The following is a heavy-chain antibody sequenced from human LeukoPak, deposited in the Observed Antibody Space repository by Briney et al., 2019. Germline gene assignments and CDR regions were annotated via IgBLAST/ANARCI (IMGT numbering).Heavy chain of an antibody. CDR3: ARGQRLWFGELFDPIPPDDY. D-gene: IGHD3-10*01. V-gene: IGHV4-34*01. Sequence: SETLSLTCAVYGGSFSGYYWSWIRQPPGKGLEWIGEINHSGSTNYNPSLKSRVTISVDTSKNQFSLKLSSVTAADTAVYYCARGQRLWFGELFDPIPPDDYWGQGTLVTVSS. J-gene: IGHJ4*02. CDR2: INHSGST. CDR1: GGSFSGYY.